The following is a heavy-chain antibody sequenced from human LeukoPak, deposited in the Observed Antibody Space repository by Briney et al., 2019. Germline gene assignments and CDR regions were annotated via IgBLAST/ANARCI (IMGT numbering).Heavy chain of an antibody. J-gene: IGHJ5*02. CDR1: GGSISSSSYY. CDR3: ARGAFDP. Sequence: PSETLSLTCTVSGGSISSSSYYWGWIRQPPGKGLEWIGSIFYGGITYYNPSLKSRVIMSVDTSKNQFSLKLSSVTAADTAMYYCARGAFDPWGQGTLVTVSS. CDR2: IFYGGIT. V-gene: IGHV4-39*07.